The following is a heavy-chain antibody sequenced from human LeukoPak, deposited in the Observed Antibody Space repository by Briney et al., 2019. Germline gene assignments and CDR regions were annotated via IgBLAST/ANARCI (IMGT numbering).Heavy chain of an antibody. Sequence: PGGSLRLSCAASGFTFDDYAMHWVRQAPGKGLEWVSGISWNSGSIGYADSVKGRFTISRDNAKNSLYLQMNSLRAEDTALYYCAKGESDDYGAFDIWGQGTMVTVSS. V-gene: IGHV3-9*01. CDR1: GFTFDDYA. CDR2: ISWNSGSI. J-gene: IGHJ3*02. D-gene: IGHD4-17*01. CDR3: AKGESDDYGAFDI.